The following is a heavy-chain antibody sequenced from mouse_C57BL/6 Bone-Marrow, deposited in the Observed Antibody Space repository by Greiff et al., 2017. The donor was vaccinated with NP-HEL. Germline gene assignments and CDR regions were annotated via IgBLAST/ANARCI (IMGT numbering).Heavy chain of an antibody. CDR2: ISYDGSN. CDR1: GYSITSGYY. J-gene: IGHJ2*01. V-gene: IGHV3-6*01. D-gene: IGHD1-1*01. Sequence: EVKLVESGPGLVKPSQSLSLTCSVTGYSITSGYYWNWIRQFPGNKLEWMGYISYDGSNNYNPSLKNRISITRDTSKNQFFLKLNSVTTEDTATYYCARDRGSRYYFDYWGQGTTLTVSS. CDR3: ARDRGSRYYFDY.